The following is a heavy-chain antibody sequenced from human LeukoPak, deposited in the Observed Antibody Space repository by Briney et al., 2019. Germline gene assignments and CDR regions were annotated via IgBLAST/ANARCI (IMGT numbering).Heavy chain of an antibody. CDR3: ARGGSYTAGAFDI. J-gene: IGHJ3*02. V-gene: IGHV3-74*01. Sequence: PGGSLRLSCAASRFTFSGYWMHWVRQVPGKGLVWVSRISSDGSSTSYAGSVRGRFTISRDNAKNTLYLQMNSLRAEDTAVYYCARGGSYTAGAFDIWGQGTLATVSS. D-gene: IGHD1-26*01. CDR1: RFTFSGYW. CDR2: ISSDGSST.